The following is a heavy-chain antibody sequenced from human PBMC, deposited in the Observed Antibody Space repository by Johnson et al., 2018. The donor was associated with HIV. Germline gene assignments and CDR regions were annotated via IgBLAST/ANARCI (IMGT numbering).Heavy chain of an antibody. J-gene: IGHJ3*02. CDR2: ISYDGSNK. Sequence: QVHLVESGGGVVQPGRSLRLSCAASGFSLSSYAMHWVRQAPGKGLEWVAVISYDGSNKYYADSVKGRFTISRDNSKNTLYLQMNSLRAEDTAVYFCARGPIADDAFDIWGQGTMVTVSS. CDR1: GFSLSSYA. D-gene: IGHD3-16*02. V-gene: IGHV3-30*04. CDR3: ARGPIADDAFDI.